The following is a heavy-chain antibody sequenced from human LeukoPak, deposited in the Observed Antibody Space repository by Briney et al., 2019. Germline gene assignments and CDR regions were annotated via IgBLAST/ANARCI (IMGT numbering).Heavy chain of an antibody. Sequence: GGSLRLSCAASGFTFSSYGMHWVRQAPGKGLEWVAFIRYDGSNKYYADSVKGRFTISRDNSKNTLYLQMNSLRAEDTAVYYCAKVGDYGGNSGGFWDYWGQGTLVTVSS. V-gene: IGHV3-30*02. J-gene: IGHJ4*02. CDR2: IRYDGSNK. CDR1: GFTFSSYG. CDR3: AKVGDYGGNSGGFWDY. D-gene: IGHD4-23*01.